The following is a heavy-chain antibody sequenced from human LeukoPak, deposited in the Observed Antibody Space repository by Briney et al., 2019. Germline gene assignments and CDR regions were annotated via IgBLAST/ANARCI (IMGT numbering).Heavy chain of an antibody. D-gene: IGHD3-3*01. CDR2: IKQDGSEK. J-gene: IGHJ4*02. CDR1: GFPFTTCW. Sequence: HPGGSLRLSSAASGFPFTTCWMSWVRQAPGKRLEWVANIKQDGSEKYYVDSVKGRFTISRDNAKNSLYLQMNSLRAEDTAVYYCARQESGYHGGSFDHWGQGTLVTVSS. CDR3: ARQESGYHGGSFDH. V-gene: IGHV3-7*01.